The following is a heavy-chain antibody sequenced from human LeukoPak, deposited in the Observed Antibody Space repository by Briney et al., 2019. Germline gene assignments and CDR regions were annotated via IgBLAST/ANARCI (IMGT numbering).Heavy chain of an antibody. D-gene: IGHD6-6*01. V-gene: IGHV3-30*18. CDR2: ISFDGSDK. CDR1: GFTFNNYG. CDR3: AKVESIAARRLFDY. Sequence: GGSLRLSCAGSGFTFNNYGIHWVRQAPGKGLEWVAVISFDGSDKYYADSVKGRFTISRDHSKNTLYLQMNSLRAEDTAVYYCAKVESIAARRLFDYWGQGTLVTVSS. J-gene: IGHJ4*02.